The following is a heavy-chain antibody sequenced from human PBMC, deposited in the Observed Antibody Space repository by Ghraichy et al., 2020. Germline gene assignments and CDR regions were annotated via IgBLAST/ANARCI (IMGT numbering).Heavy chain of an antibody. CDR3: ARHDVEGVNGVSEVADDRRDYFDY. CDR1: GGPISSCHYY. D-gene: IGHD5-24*01. CDR2: MYRGSP. V-gene: IGHV4-39*01. J-gene: IGHJ4*02. Sequence: SETLSLTCTVSGGPISSCHYYWVWIRQSPGKGLDWLGSMYRGSPHYNPTHKSRVTISVDTSKNQFSLKLTSVTATDTATYYCARHDVEGVNGVSEVADDRRDYFDYCRQGTLVTVSS.